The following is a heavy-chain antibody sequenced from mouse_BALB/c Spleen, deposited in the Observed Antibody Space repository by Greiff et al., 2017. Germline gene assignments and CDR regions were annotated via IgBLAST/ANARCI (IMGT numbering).Heavy chain of an antibody. J-gene: IGHJ2*01. Sequence: EVMLVESGGGLVKPGGSLKLSCAASGFTFSDYYMYWVRQTPEKRLEWVATISDGGSYTYYPDSVKGRFTISRDNAKNNLYLQMSSLKSEDTAMYYCARRGYGNYFDYWGQGTTLTVSS. CDR2: ISDGGSYT. CDR3: ARRGYGNYFDY. V-gene: IGHV5-4*02. CDR1: GFTFSDYY. D-gene: IGHD2-10*02.